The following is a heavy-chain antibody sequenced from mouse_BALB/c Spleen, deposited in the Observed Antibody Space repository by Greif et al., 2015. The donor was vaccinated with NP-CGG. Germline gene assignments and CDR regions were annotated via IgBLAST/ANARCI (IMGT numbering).Heavy chain of an antibody. CDR3: ARRAYYRYDGYFDV. D-gene: IGHD2-14*01. CDR2: IAPGSGST. J-gene: IGHJ1*01. CDR1: GYTFTSYW. V-gene: IGHV1S41*01. Sequence: DLVKPGASVKLSCKASGYTFTSYWINWIKQRPGQGLEWIGRIAPGSGSTYYNEMFKGKATLTVDTSSSTAYIQLSSLSSEDSAVYFCARRAYYRYDGYFDVWGAGTTVTVSS.